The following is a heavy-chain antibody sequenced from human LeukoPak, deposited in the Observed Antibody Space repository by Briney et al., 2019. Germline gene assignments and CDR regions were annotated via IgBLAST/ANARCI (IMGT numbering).Heavy chain of an antibody. J-gene: IGHJ4*02. V-gene: IGHV4-59*01. CDR2: IYYSGST. Sequence: PSETLSLTCTGSGGSISSYYWSWIRQPPGKGLEWIGYIYYSGSTNYNPSLKSRVTISVDTSKNQFSLKLSSVTAADTAVYYCARTTPSVWGSYRYFDYWGQGTLVTVSS. CDR3: ARTTPSVWGSYRYFDY. D-gene: IGHD3-16*02. CDR1: GGSISSYY.